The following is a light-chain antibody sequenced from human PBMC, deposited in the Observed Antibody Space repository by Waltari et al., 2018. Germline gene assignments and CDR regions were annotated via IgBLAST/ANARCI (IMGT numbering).Light chain of an antibody. J-gene: IGKJ4*01. Sequence: DIQMTKSPSTLSASVGDRVTITCRASQSIGNSLAWYQQKPGKAPKVVIYEASSLESGVPSRFSGSGSGTDFTLTINSLQPDDFATYYCQQYNRYLLTFGGGTKVEIK. CDR2: EAS. CDR3: QQYNRYLLT. CDR1: QSIGNS. V-gene: IGKV1-5*03.